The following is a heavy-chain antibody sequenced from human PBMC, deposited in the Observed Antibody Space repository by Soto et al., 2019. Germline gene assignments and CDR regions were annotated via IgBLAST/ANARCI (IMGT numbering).Heavy chain of an antibody. CDR1: GFTFDDYA. V-gene: IGHV3-9*01. CDR2: ISWNSDNI. Sequence: LRLSCAASGFTFDDYAMHWVRQAPGKGLEWVSGISWNSDNIVYADSVKGRFTISRDNAKNSLYLQMNSLRAEDTALYYCAKDLYSNYGDAFDIWGQGTMVTVSS. CDR3: AKDLYSNYGDAFDI. D-gene: IGHD4-4*01. J-gene: IGHJ3*02.